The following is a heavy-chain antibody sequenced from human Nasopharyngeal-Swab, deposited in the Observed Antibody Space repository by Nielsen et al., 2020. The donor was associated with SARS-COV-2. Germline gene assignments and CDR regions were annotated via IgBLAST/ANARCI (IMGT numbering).Heavy chain of an antibody. Sequence: WVGQAPGQGLEWMGIINPSGGSTSYAQKFQGRVTMTRDTSTSTVYMELSSLRSEDTAVYYCARAPAIHCPNTYYDFWSGYYCSETYYGMDVWGQGTTVTVSS. V-gene: IGHV1-46*01. D-gene: IGHD3-3*01. CDR3: ARAPAIHCPNTYYDFWSGYYCSETYYGMDV. J-gene: IGHJ6*02. CDR2: INPSGGST.